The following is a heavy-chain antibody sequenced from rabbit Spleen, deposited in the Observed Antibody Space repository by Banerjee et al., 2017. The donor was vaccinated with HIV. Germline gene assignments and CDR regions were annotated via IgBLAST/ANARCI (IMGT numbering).Heavy chain of an antibody. CDR1: GFSCYYKCV. Sequence: QEQLVESGGGLVQPEGSLTLTCTASGFSCYYKCVMCWVRQAPGKGLQWIGCMNTVSGNAVYATWAKGRFPISRTSSTTVALRMTSLTAADTATYFCARDLPDVIGWNLDLWGPGTLVTVS. CDR3: ARDLPDVIGWNLDL. J-gene: IGHJ4*01. D-gene: IGHD1-1*01. CDR2: MNTVSGNA. V-gene: IGHV1S45*01.